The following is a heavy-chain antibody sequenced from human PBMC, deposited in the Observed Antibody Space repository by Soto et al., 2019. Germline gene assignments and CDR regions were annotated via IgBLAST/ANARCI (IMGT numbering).Heavy chain of an antibody. J-gene: IGHJ5*02. CDR3: ARGVGSWSYYNLYTWFDP. Sequence: QVQLVQSGGEVKKPGASVKVSCKASGYTFTNYGISWVRQAPGQGLEWMGWINVYNGNTKYAQKVQGRVTMTTDTSTSTGYMELRSLRSDDTAVYYCARGVGSWSYYNLYTWFDPCGQGTLVTVAS. CDR1: GYTFTNYG. V-gene: IGHV1-18*01. CDR2: INVYNGNT. D-gene: IGHD3-10*01.